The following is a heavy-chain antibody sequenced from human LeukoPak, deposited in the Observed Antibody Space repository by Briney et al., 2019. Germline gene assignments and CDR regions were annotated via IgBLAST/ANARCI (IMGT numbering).Heavy chain of an antibody. D-gene: IGHD3-10*01. V-gene: IGHV4-59*01. CDR3: TSGSGSYADS. J-gene: IGHJ4*02. Sequence: PSETLSLTCNVCGGSMSSYYWSWIRQPPGEGLDWIGYIYYSRSTNYNHSLKSRVTISVDTSKNQFSLKLSSVTAADTAVYYCTSGSGSYADSWGPGTLVTVSS. CDR1: GGSMSSYY. CDR2: IYYSRST.